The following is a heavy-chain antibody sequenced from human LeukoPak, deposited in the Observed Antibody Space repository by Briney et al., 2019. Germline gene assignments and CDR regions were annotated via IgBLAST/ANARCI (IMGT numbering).Heavy chain of an antibody. J-gene: IGHJ5*02. CDR1: GYIFTSYG. CDR2: ISTKKGNT. V-gene: IGHV1-18*01. D-gene: IGHD2-8*01. CDR3: VRDIQWRFDP. Sequence: ASVNVSCKASGYIFTSYGISWVRQAPGQGLEWMGWISTKKGNTNYAQRLQGRVTMTTDTSTSTAYMELRSLRSDDTAIYYCVRDIQWRFDPWGQGTLVTVSS.